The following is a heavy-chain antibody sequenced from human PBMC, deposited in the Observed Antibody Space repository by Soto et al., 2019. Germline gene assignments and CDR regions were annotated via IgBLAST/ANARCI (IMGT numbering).Heavy chain of an antibody. V-gene: IGHV1-69*02. CDR1: GGTFSSYT. D-gene: IGHD3-10*01. J-gene: IGHJ4*02. CDR3: ARVSGSLSY. Sequence: QVQLVESGAEVKKPGSSVKVSCKASGGTFSSYTISWVRQAPGQGLEWMGRIIPILGIANYAQKFQGRVTITADKSTSTAYIELSSLRSDDPAVYYCARVSGSLSYWGQGTLVTVSS. CDR2: IIPILGIA.